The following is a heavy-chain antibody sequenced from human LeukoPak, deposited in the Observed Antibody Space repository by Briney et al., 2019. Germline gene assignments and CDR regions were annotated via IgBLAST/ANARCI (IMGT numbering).Heavy chain of an antibody. V-gene: IGHV3-9*01. CDR1: GFTFSSYW. Sequence: GGSLRLSCAASGFTFSSYWLSWVRQAPGKGLEWVSGISWNSGYIGYADSVKGRFTISRDNAKNSLYLQMNSLRPEDTALYYCAKDKSLGGYSYGSFDYWGQGTLVTVSS. CDR2: ISWNSGYI. D-gene: IGHD5-18*01. CDR3: AKDKSLGGYSYGSFDY. J-gene: IGHJ4*02.